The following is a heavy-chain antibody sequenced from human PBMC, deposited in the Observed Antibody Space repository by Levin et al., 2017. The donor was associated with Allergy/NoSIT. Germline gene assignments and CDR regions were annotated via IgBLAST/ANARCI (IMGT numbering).Heavy chain of an antibody. CDR1: GFAFRSYD. J-gene: IGHJ4*02. V-gene: IGHV3-13*01. CDR3: ARKKCSGGSCFLDY. CDR2: IGSAGDT. Sequence: GESLKISCAASGFAFRSYDMHWVRQATGEGLEWVSAIGSAGDTYYPDSLKGRFTVSRENAKLSFYLQMNSLTAGDTAVYFCARKKCSGGSCFLDYWGQGTRVTVSS. D-gene: IGHD2-15*01.